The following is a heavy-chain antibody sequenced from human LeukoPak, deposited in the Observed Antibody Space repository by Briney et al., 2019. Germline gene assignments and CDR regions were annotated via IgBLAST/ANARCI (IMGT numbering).Heavy chain of an antibody. CDR1: GYTFTNYY. Sequence: ASVKASCKASGYTFTNYYIHWVRQAPGQGLEWMGWINPNTGGTNYAQKFQGRVTMTRDTSISTAYMELSRLGSDDTAVYYCARGSNRDYWGQGTLVTVSS. D-gene: IGHD2-8*01. CDR2: INPNTGGT. J-gene: IGHJ4*02. CDR3: ARGSNRDY. V-gene: IGHV1-2*02.